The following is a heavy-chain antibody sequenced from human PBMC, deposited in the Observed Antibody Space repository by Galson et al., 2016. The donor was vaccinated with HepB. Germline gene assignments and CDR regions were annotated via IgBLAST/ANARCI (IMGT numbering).Heavy chain of an antibody. J-gene: IGHJ4*02. CDR1: GFSNYG. CDR3: AKERDRAGDGGIDY. CDR2: ISYDGNKK. V-gene: IGHV3-30*18. D-gene: IGHD5-24*01. Sequence: SGAEVKKPGESLRLSCAASGFSNYGMHWVRQAPGKGLEWVAVISYDGNKKFYAASVRGRFTISRDNSRNTLYLQMNSLRPEDTALYYCAKERDRAGDGGIDYWGQGTLVTVSS.